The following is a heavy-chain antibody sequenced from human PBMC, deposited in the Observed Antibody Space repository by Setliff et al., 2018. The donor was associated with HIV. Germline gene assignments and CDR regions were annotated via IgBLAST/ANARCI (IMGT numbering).Heavy chain of an antibody. J-gene: IGHJ4*02. CDR1: GYTFISYG. V-gene: IGHV1-18*01. CDR3: ARESNSASSSSGWYLPDY. D-gene: IGHD6-19*01. CDR2: ISAYNGNT. Sequence: ASVKVSCKASGYTFISYGISWVRQAPGQGLEWMGWISAYNGNTNYAQKLQGRVTMTTDTSTSTAYMELRSLRSDDTDVYYCARESNSASSSSGWYLPDYWGQGTLVTVSS.